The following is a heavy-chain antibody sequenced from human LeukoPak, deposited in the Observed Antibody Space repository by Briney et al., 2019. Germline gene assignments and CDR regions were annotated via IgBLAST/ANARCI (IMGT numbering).Heavy chain of an antibody. CDR2: IHHSGRT. J-gene: IGHJ4*02. CDR3: ARTPTRVVTYYFDY. V-gene: IGHV4-38-2*01. CDR1: GYSISSGYY. Sequence: PETPSLTCAVSGYSISSGYYWGWTRQPPGKGLEWSGSIHHSGRTYSNPSPRGPVSISADTTKNKFSLKLSSVTAADTALYYCARTPTRVVTYYFDYWGQGTLVTVSS. D-gene: IGHD4-23*01.